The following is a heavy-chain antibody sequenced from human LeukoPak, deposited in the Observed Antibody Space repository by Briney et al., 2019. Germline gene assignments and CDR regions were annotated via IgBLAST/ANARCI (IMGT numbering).Heavy chain of an antibody. CDR1: GGTFSSYA. V-gene: IGHV1-69*04. CDR3: ARDPEDIAVVPAAAIDY. J-gene: IGHJ4*02. D-gene: IGHD2-2*01. CDR2: IIPILGIA. Sequence: SVKVSCKASGGTFSSYAISWVRQAPGQGLEWMGRIIPILGIANYAQKFQGRVTITADKSTSTAYMELSSLRSEDTAVYYCARDPEDIAVVPAAAIDYWGQGTLVTVSS.